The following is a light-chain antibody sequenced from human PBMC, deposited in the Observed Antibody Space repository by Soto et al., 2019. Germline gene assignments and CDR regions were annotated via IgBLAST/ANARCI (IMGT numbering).Light chain of an antibody. CDR3: QQYNNWPPIT. CDR1: QSVSSC. Sequence: EIVMTQSPATLSVSPGERATLSCRASQSVSSCLAWYQQKPGQAPRLLISDASNRATGIPARFSGSGSGTEFTLTISSLQSEDFAVYYCQQYNNWPPITFGQGTRLEIK. V-gene: IGKV3D-15*01. CDR2: DAS. J-gene: IGKJ5*01.